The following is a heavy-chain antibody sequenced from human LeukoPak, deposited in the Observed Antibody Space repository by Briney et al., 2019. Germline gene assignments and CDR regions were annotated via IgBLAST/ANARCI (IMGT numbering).Heavy chain of an antibody. CDR3: ARGLENSHYYATWGAPPFDP. J-gene: IGHJ5*02. CDR1: GASINFYY. Sequence: SETLSLTCTVSGASINFYYWGWIRQLPGQGLEWIGYIHYTGATHYNPSLKTRVNISLDTSKRQFSLKVSSVTAADTAIYYCARGLENSHYYATWGAPPFDPWGQGTLVTVSS. V-gene: IGHV4-59*01. D-gene: IGHD7-27*01. CDR2: IHYTGAT.